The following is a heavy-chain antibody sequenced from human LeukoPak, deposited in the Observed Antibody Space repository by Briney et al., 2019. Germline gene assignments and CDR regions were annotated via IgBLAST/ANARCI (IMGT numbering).Heavy chain of an antibody. CDR3: ARDQPRYYDSSRYYYDLFAFDY. D-gene: IGHD3-22*01. CDR1: GFTFSSYE. CDR2: ISSSGSTI. J-gene: IGHJ4*02. Sequence: GGSLRLSCAASGFTFSSYEMNWVRQAPGKGLEWVSYISSSGSTIYYADSVKGRFTISRDNAKNSLYLQMNSLRAEDTAVYYCARDQPRYYDSSRYYYDLFAFDYWGQGTLVTVSS. V-gene: IGHV3-48*03.